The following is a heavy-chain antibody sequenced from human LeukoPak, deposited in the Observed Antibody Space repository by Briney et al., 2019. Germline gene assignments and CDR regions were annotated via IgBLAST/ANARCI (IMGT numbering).Heavy chain of an antibody. CDR1: GXTFSDYY. CDR3: ARDQWYYYGSGSYHPQDY. J-gene: IGHJ4*02. CDR2: ISSSSSYT. Sequence: GGSLRLPCAASGXTFSDYYVSWIRQAPGKGLEWVSYISSSSSYTNYADSVKGRFTISRDNAKNSLYLQMNSLRAEDTAVYYCARDQWYYYGSGSYHPQDYWGQGTLVTVSS. V-gene: IGHV3-11*06. D-gene: IGHD3-10*01.